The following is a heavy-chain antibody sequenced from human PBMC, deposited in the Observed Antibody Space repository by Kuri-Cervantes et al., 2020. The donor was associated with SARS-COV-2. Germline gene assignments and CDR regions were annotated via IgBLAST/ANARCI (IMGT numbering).Heavy chain of an antibody. D-gene: IGHD3-16*01. CDR1: GYTFTSYY. CDR3: ARSMSGGSYVLNY. Sequence: ASVKVSCKASGYTFTSYYMHWVRQAPGQGLEWMGIINPSGGSTSYAQKFQGRVTMTRDTSISTAYMELTSLRSDDTAVFYCARSMSGGSYVLNYWGQGTPVTVSS. V-gene: IGHV1-46*01. CDR2: INPSGGST. J-gene: IGHJ4*02.